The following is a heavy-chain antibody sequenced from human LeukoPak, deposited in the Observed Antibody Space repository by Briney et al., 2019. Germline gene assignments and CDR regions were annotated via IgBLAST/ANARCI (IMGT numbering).Heavy chain of an antibody. V-gene: IGHV3-48*03. D-gene: IGHD3-10*01. Sequence: GGSLRLSCAASGFTFSSYEMNWVRQAPGKGPEWVSYISSSGSTIYYADSVKGRFTISRDNAKNSLYLQMNSLRAEDTAVYYCASVYGSGSYFHYYYGMDVWGQGTTVTVSS. CDR3: ASVYGSGSYFHYYYGMDV. J-gene: IGHJ6*02. CDR2: ISSSGSTI. CDR1: GFTFSSYE.